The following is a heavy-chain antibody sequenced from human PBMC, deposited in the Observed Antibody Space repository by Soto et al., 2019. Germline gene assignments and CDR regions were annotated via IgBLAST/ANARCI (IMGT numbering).Heavy chain of an antibody. D-gene: IGHD2-15*01. CDR2: IYKSATT. V-gene: IGHV4-30-4*01. CDR1: GGSISTVDYF. CDR3: ARGRYCLTGRCFPNWFDS. J-gene: IGHJ5*01. Sequence: SETLSLTCTVSGGSISTVDYFWAWIRQPPGQALEYIGYIYKSATTYYNPSFESRVAISLDTSKSQFSLNVTSVTAADTAVYFCARGRYCLTGRCFPNWFDSWGQGTLVTVSS.